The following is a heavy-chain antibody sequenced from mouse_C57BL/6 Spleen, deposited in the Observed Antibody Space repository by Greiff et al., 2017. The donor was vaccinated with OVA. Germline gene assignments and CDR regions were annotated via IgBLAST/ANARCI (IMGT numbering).Heavy chain of an antibody. D-gene: IGHD1-1*01. J-gene: IGHJ4*01. Sequence: QVQLQQPGAELVKPGASVKLSCKASGYTFTSYWMKWVKQRPGQGLEWIGEIDPSDSYTNYNQKFKGKATLTVDTSSSTAYMQLSSLTSEDSAVYYCARGGRSYEGYYAMDYWGQGTSVTVSS. CDR3: ARGGRSYEGYYAMDY. V-gene: IGHV1-50*01. CDR2: IDPSDSYT. CDR1: GYTFTSYW.